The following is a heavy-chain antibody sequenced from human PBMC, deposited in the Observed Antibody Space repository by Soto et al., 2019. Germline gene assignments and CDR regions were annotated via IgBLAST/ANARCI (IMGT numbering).Heavy chain of an antibody. J-gene: IGHJ4*02. V-gene: IGHV3-30*18. D-gene: IGHD3-10*01. CDR2: ISYDGSNK. Sequence: GGSLRLSCAASGFTFSSYGMHWVRQAPGKGLEWVAVISYDGSNKYYADSVKGRFTISRDNSKNTLYLQMNSLRAEDTAVYYCAKSVVRGVIITTSFDYWGQGTLVT. CDR3: AKSVVRGVIITTSFDY. CDR1: GFTFSSYG.